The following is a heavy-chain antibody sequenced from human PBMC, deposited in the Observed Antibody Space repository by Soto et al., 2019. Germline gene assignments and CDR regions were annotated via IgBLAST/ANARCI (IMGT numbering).Heavy chain of an antibody. CDR2: INAGNGNT. V-gene: IGHV1-3*01. D-gene: IGHD3-10*01. Sequence: GASVKVSCKASGYTFTSYAMHWVRQAPGQRLEWMGWINAGNGNTKYSQKFQGRVTITRDTSASTAYMELSSLRSEDTAVYYCARDSPQLLWFGEDNWFDPWGQGTLVTVSS. CDR3: ARDSPQLLWFGEDNWFDP. J-gene: IGHJ5*02. CDR1: GYTFTSYA.